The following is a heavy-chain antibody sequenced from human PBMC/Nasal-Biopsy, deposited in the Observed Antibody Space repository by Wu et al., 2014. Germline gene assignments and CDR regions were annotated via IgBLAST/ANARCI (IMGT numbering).Heavy chain of an antibody. CDR2: INWNSGNI. CDR3: AKDMWYGEGGVLSI. V-gene: IGHV3-9*01. CDR1: GFDFEDYA. D-gene: IGHD4-17*01. Sequence: CAASGFDFEDYAMQWVRQAPGKGLEWVSGINWNSGNIKYADSVKGRFTISRDNAKNSLSLQMNSLRADDTAFYYCAKDMWYGEGGVLSIWGQGTLVTVSS. J-gene: IGHJ3*02.